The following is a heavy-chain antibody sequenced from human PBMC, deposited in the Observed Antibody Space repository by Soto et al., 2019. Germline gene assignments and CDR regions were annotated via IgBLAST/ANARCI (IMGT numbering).Heavy chain of an antibody. CDR1: GFTFSSYW. J-gene: IGHJ6*02. Sequence: GGSLRLSCAASGFTFSSYWMSWVRQAPGKGLEWVANIKQDGSEKYYVDSVKGRFTISRDNAKNSLYLQMNSLRAEDTAVYYCARDLITMVRGVITQNYYYYGMDVWGQGTTVTVSS. CDR3: ARDLITMVRGVITQNYYYYGMDV. CDR2: IKQDGSEK. V-gene: IGHV3-7*05. D-gene: IGHD3-10*01.